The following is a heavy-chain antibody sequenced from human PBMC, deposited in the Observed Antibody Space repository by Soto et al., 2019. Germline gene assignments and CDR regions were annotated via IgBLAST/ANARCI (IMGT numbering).Heavy chain of an antibody. CDR1: GYSFTSYW. D-gene: IGHD3-22*01. V-gene: IGHV5-51*01. J-gene: IGHJ4*02. Sequence: GESLKISCKGSGYSFTSYWIGWVRQIPGKGLEWMGIIYPGDSDTRYSPSFQGQVTISADKSISTAYLQWSSLKASDTAMYYCARPPLGYDSSGYYFDYWGQGNLVTVSS. CDR2: IYPGDSDT. CDR3: ARPPLGYDSSGYYFDY.